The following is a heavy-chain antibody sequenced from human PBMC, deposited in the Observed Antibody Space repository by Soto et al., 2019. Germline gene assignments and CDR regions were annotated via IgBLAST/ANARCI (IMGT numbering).Heavy chain of an antibody. Sequence: GGSLRLSSASSGFSFVNYAMNWVRQAPGKGLEWVSGLSGSGTSTYYADSVKGRFTISRDNSRDTLFLQMNSLTADDTAVYYCAKATTNGGWFNPFDSWGQGALVTVSS. CDR1: GFSFVNYA. V-gene: IGHV3-23*01. CDR3: AKATTNGGWFNPFDS. D-gene: IGHD6-19*01. CDR2: LSGSGTST. J-gene: IGHJ4*02.